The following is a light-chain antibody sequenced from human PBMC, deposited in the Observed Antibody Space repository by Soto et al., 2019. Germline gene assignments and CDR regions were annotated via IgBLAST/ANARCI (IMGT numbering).Light chain of an antibody. V-gene: IGLV1-44*01. CDR1: SSNLGRNS. J-gene: IGLJ1*01. CDR3: ATWDDGLNAYV. CDR2: YHG. Sequence: QSVLTQPPSASGTPGQRVTISCCGSSSNLGRNSVNWYQHLPGTAPKLLVYYHGQRPSGVPDRFSDSKSGTSASLAIIGLQSEDEADYYCATWDDGLNAYVFGTGTKLTVL.